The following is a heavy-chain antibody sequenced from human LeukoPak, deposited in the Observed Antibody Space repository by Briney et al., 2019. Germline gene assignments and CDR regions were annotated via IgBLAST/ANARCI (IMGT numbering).Heavy chain of an antibody. CDR1: GFSSSTYA. J-gene: IGHJ5*02. CDR3: AKDLHYGDGRWEFDP. V-gene: IGHV3-23*01. Sequence: GGSLRLSCAASGFSSSTYAMAWVRQAPGKGLQWVSRMIGSGTTYYADSVKGRFTISTDNSKNTVYRQMNSLRVEDTAIYCCAKDLHYGDGRWEFDPWGQGTLVAVSS. D-gene: IGHD4-17*01. CDR2: MIGSGTT.